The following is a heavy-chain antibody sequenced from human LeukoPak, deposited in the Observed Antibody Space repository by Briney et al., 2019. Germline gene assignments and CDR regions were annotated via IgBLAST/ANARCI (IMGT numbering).Heavy chain of an antibody. CDR1: GFTFSVSA. Sequence: GGSLRLSCAASGFTFSVSAIHWVRQASGKGLEWVGRIRSKTNNYATAYTASVKGRFTISRDDSKNTAYLQIDSLKTEDTAVYYCTTQYITVPGGYWGQGTLVTVSS. CDR3: TTQYITVPGGY. J-gene: IGHJ4*02. CDR2: IRSKTNNYAT. V-gene: IGHV3-73*01. D-gene: IGHD4-17*01.